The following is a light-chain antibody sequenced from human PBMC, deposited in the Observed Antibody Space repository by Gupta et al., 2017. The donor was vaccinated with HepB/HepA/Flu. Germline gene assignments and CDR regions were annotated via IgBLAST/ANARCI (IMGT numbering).Light chain of an antibody. J-gene: IGLJ2*01. CDR1: SSDVGGYNY. CDR3: SSYTSSSTLV. V-gene: IGLV2-14*01. Sequence: QSALTQPASVSGSPGQSLTISCTGTSSDVGGYNYVSWYQQHPGKAPKLMIYDVSNRPSGVSSRFSASKSGNTASLTISGRKAEDEADYYCSSYTSSSTLVFGGGTKLTVL. CDR2: DVS.